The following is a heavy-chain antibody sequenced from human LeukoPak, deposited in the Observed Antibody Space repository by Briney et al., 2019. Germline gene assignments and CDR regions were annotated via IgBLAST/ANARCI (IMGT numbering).Heavy chain of an antibody. J-gene: IGHJ5*02. CDR3: ARDGLPATVANWFDP. V-gene: IGHV3-11*06. Sequence: LSLTCAVSGYSISSGYYWGWIRQPPGKGLEWVSSISRNGIYIKYVDSVKGRFTVSRDNAKNSLYLQMNSLRAEDTAVYYCARDGLPATVANWFDPWGQGTLVTVSS. D-gene: IGHD2-15*01. CDR1: GYSISSGYY. CDR2: ISRNGIYI.